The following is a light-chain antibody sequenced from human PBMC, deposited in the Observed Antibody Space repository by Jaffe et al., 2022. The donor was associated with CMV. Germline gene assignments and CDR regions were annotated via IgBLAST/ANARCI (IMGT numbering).Light chain of an antibody. CDR3: QQYDRPPYT. CDR2: KAS. V-gene: IGKV1-5*03. Sequence: DIQVTQSPSTLSASVGDRVTITCRASHSISLWLAWYQQTPGKVPKLLIYKASNLEDGVPSRFRGSGSETDFTLTIDSLQPDDFATYYCQQYDRPPYTFGQGTKLEIK. CDR1: HSISLW. J-gene: IGKJ2*01.